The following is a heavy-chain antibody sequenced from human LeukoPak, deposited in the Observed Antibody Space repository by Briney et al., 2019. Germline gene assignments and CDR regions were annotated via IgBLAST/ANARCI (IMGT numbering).Heavy chain of an antibody. CDR3: ARPHYDILTGYYKAAAYFDY. V-gene: IGHV1-2*02. D-gene: IGHD3-9*01. CDR1: GYTFTGYY. Sequence: ASVKVSCKASGYTFTGYYMHWVRQAPGQGLEWMGWINPNSGGTNYEQKFQGRGTMTRDTSISTAYMELSRLRSDDTAVYYCARPHYDILTGYYKAAAYFDYWGQGTLVTVSS. CDR2: INPNSGGT. J-gene: IGHJ4*02.